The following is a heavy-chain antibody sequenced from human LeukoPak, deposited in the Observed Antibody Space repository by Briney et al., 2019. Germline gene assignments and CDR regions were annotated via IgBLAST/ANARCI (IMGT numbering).Heavy chain of an antibody. Sequence: GGSLRLSCAASGFTLSSFGMHWVRQAPGKGLEWVAFIRYDGSNKYYADSVKGRFTISRDNSKNTLYLQMNSLRAEDTAVYYCAKDSNYDFWSGYSFDYWGQGTLVTVSS. CDR3: AKDSNYDFWSGYSFDY. J-gene: IGHJ4*02. D-gene: IGHD3-3*01. V-gene: IGHV3-30*02. CDR2: IRYDGSNK. CDR1: GFTLSSFG.